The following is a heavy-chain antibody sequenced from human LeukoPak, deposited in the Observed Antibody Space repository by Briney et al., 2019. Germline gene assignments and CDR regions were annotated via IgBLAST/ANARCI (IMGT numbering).Heavy chain of an antibody. CDR3: ATDRPHPRNEPTNFDY. Sequence: GGSLRLSCAASGFSVSSNYMSWVRQAPGKGLEWVSAISGSGGNTYYADSVKGRFTISRDNSKNTLYLQMNSLRAEDTAVYYCATDRPHPRNEPTNFDYWGQGTLVTVSS. CDR1: GFSVSSNY. J-gene: IGHJ4*02. V-gene: IGHV3-23*01. D-gene: IGHD1-1*01. CDR2: ISGSGGNT.